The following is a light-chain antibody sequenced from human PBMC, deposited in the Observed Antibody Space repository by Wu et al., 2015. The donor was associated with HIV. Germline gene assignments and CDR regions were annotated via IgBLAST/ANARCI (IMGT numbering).Light chain of an antibody. CDR1: HDFSLSH. Sequence: LSLSPRGGPATLSCGAGHDFSLSHRLVXQKRGQSPRLLIYGASHRASGIPERFSGRVVGPVVTLIIDKVESEDFALYYCQQEDNFGQGTKLEF. V-gene: IGKV3-20*01. CDR3: QQEDN. J-gene: IGKJ2*01. CDR2: GAS.